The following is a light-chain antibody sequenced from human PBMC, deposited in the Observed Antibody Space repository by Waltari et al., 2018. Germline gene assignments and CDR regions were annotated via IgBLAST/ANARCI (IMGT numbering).Light chain of an antibody. V-gene: IGKV3-20*01. CDR1: QGVGKY. Sequence: EIVLPQSLGTLSLSPGERATLSCRASQGVGKYLALYQQSPGQAPRLLLYHTSIRATGIPDRFSGSWYGTDFSLTISRLEPEDFAVYYCQKYDILPATFGQGTTVEIK. CDR2: HTS. J-gene: IGKJ1*01. CDR3: QKYDILPAT.